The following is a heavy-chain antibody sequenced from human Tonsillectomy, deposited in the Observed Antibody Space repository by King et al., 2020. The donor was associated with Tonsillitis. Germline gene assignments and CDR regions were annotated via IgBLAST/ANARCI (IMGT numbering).Heavy chain of an antibody. CDR2: ISGSGGST. Sequence: VQLVESGGGLVQPGGSLRLSCSASGFTFSTYAMSWVRQAPGKGLEWVSGISGSGGSTYYADSEKGRITISRDNSKNTLYLQMSSLRAEDTAVYYCAKDRAAMVTPTGSMDVWGQGTTVTVSS. CDR3: AKDRAAMVTPTGSMDV. D-gene: IGHD5-18*01. V-gene: IGHV3-23*04. J-gene: IGHJ6*02. CDR1: GFTFSTYA.